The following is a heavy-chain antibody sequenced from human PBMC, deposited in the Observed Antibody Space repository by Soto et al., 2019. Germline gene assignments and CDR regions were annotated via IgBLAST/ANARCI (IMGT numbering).Heavy chain of an antibody. CDR3: ARDQGVAAAGITWFDP. V-gene: IGHV4-4*07. Sequence: SETLSLTCTVSGASMNSYHWSWIRQPAGKGLEWIGHIHSSGGTNYNPSLKSRVTMSVDTSKNQFSLRLMSLTAADTAVYYCARDQGVAAAGITWFDPWGQGSLVTSPQ. J-gene: IGHJ5*02. CDR2: IHSSGGT. D-gene: IGHD6-13*01. CDR1: GASMNSYH.